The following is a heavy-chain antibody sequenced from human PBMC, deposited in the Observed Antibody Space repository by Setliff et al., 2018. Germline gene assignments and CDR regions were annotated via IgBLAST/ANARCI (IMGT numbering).Heavy chain of an antibody. Sequence: ASVKVSCKASGYTFTNFGITWVRQAPGQGLEWMGWININNFNTYFARNLQGRLSMTTDASSSTAYMELTSLRSDDTAMYYCARIGPSNWGIRGYNWLDPWGQGTLVTVSS. D-gene: IGHD6-13*01. CDR2: ININNFNT. V-gene: IGHV1-18*01. J-gene: IGHJ5*02. CDR3: ARIGPSNWGIRGYNWLDP. CDR1: GYTFTNFG.